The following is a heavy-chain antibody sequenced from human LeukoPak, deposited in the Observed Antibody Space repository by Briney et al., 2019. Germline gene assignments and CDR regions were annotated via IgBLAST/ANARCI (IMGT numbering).Heavy chain of an antibody. Sequence: PSQTLSLTCTVSGGSINSGNYYWTWIRQPPGKGLEWIGYVYNTGSTYYNPSLKSRVTISINTSKNQFSLKLSSVTAADTAIYYCARGDSSGYYRWFDPWGQGTLDTVSS. CDR2: VYNTGST. J-gene: IGHJ5*02. CDR1: GGSINSGNYY. D-gene: IGHD3-22*01. V-gene: IGHV4-30-4*01. CDR3: ARGDSSGYYRWFDP.